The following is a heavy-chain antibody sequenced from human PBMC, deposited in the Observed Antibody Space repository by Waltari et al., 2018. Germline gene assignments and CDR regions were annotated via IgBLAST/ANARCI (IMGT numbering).Heavy chain of an antibody. V-gene: IGHV4-34*01. CDR2: INHSGST. J-gene: IGHJ2*01. D-gene: IGHD4-17*01. CDR3: ANVDADYGAHWYFDL. CDR1: GGSFSGYY. Sequence: QVQLQQWGAGLLKPSETLSLTCAVYGGSFSGYYWGWIRQPPGKGLEWIGEINHSGSTNYNPSLKSRVTISVDTSKNQFSLKLSSVTAADTAVYYCANVDADYGAHWYFDLWGRGTLVTVSS.